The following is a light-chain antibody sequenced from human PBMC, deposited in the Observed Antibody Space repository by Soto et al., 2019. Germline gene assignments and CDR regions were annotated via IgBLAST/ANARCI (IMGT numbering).Light chain of an antibody. CDR3: QQSYSTPVT. V-gene: IGKV1-39*01. Sequence: DIQMTQSPSSLSASVGDRVTITCRASKSISSYLNWYQQKPGKAPKLLIYAASSLQSGVPSRFSCSRSGTDFTLTISSLQPEDFATYYCQQSYSTPVTFGQGTKVEIK. J-gene: IGKJ1*01. CDR2: AAS. CDR1: KSISSY.